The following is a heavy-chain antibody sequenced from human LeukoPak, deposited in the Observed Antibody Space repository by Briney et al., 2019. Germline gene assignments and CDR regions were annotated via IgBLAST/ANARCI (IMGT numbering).Heavy chain of an antibody. D-gene: IGHD6-19*01. CDR1: GFTFGDYW. CDR2: IKEDGSDK. V-gene: IGHV3-7*01. J-gene: IGHJ3*02. Sequence: GGSLRLSCAGSGFTFGDYWMSWVRQAPGKGLEWVAHIKEDGSDKYYVDSVKGRFTISRDNAKNSLYLQMNSLRAEDTAVYYCARDPGGIAVPGLGFAFDIWGQGTMVTVSS. CDR3: ARDPGGIAVPGLGFAFDI.